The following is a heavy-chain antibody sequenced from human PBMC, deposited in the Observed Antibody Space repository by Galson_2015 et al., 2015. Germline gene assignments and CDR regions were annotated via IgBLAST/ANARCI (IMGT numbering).Heavy chain of an antibody. Sequence: SLRLSCAASGFTFSTYEMTWVRRAPGKGLEWVSYISSSGSTIYYADSVKGRFTISRDNAENSVYLQMNSLRAEDTAVYYCARVRAYTYGIDCDYWGQGTLVTVSS. CDR1: GFTFSTYE. CDR3: ARVRAYTYGIDCDY. CDR2: ISSSGSTI. J-gene: IGHJ4*02. V-gene: IGHV3-48*03. D-gene: IGHD5-18*01.